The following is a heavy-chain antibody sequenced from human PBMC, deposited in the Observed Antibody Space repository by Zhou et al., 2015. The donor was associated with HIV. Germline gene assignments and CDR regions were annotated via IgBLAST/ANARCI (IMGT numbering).Heavy chain of an antibody. J-gene: IGHJ5*02. CDR1: GGTFNSYG. D-gene: IGHD2-2*01. CDR3: ARDLSVVVPAATNWFDP. CDR2: IIPIFGTV. V-gene: IGHV1-69*06. Sequence: QVQLVQSGAEVKKPGSSVKVSCKASGGTFNSYGISWVRQAPGQGLEWMGGIIPIFGTVKYAQKFQGRVTINTDISTSTAYMDLRSLRSGDTAVYYCARDLSVVVPAATNWFDPWGQGTLVTVSS.